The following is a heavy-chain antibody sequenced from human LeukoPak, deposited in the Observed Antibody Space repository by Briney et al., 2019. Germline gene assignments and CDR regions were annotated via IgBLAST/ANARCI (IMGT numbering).Heavy chain of an antibody. D-gene: IGHD6-13*01. V-gene: IGHV4-39*07. CDR3: AREVIPPPRYSSRSLDY. CDR1: GGSISSSSYY. Sequence: SETLSLTCTVSGGSISSSSYYWGWIRQPPGKGLEWIGSIYYSGSTYYNPSLKSRVTISVDTSKNQFSLKLSSVTAADTAVYYCAREVIPPPRYSSRSLDYWGQGTLVTVSS. J-gene: IGHJ4*02. CDR2: IYYSGST.